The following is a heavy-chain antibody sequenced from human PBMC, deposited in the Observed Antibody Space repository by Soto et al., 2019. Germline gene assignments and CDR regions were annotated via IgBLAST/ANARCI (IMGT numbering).Heavy chain of an antibody. D-gene: IGHD6-19*01. CDR1: GYTFTSYG. J-gene: IGHJ6*02. Sequence: ASVKVSCKASGYTFTSYGISWVRQAPGHGLEWMGWISAYNGNTNYAQKLQGRVTMTTDTSTSTAYMELRSLRSDDTAVYYCASSVGIAVAGNYGIDVWGQGTTVTVSS. CDR2: ISAYNGNT. V-gene: IGHV1-18*01. CDR3: ASSVGIAVAGNYGIDV.